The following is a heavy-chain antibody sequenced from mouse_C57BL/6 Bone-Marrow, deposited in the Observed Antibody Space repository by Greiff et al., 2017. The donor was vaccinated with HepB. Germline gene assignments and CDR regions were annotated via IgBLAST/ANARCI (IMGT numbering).Heavy chain of an antibody. CDR2: IRNKANGYTT. D-gene: IGHD2-1*01. V-gene: IGHV7-3*01. Sequence: EVKLVESGGGLVQPGCSLSLSCAASGFTFTDYYMSWVRQPPGKALEWLGFIRNKANGYTTEYSASVKGRFTISRDNSQSILYLQMNALRAEDSATYYCARGTLLTMDYWGQGTSVTVSS. J-gene: IGHJ4*01. CDR3: ARGTLLTMDY. CDR1: GFTFTDYY.